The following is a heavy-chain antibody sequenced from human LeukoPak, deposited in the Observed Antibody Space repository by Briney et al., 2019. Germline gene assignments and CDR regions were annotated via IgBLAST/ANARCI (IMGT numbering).Heavy chain of an antibody. D-gene: IGHD3-10*01. CDR2: IYTSGST. Sequence: SETLSLTCTVSGGSISSGSYYWSWIRQPAGKGLEWIGRIYTSGSTNYNPSLKSRVTMSVDTSKNQFSLKLSSVTAADTAVYYCARAVGSGSFQTYYYYMDVWGKGTTVTISS. CDR3: ARAVGSGSFQTYYYYMDV. V-gene: IGHV4-61*02. J-gene: IGHJ6*03. CDR1: GGSISSGSYY.